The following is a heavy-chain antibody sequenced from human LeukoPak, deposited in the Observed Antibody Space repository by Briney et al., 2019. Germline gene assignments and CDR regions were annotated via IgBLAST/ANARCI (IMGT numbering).Heavy chain of an antibody. Sequence: PSETLSLTCTVSDGSMSSYYWSWIRQPPGKGLEWIGYISYSGSTNYNPSLKSRVTISVDTSKNQFSLRLSSVTAADTAVYYCARVTGYIVEDYFDYWGQGTLVTVSS. J-gene: IGHJ4*02. V-gene: IGHV4-59*01. D-gene: IGHD3-22*01. CDR2: ISYSGST. CDR3: ARVTGYIVEDYFDY. CDR1: DGSMSSYY.